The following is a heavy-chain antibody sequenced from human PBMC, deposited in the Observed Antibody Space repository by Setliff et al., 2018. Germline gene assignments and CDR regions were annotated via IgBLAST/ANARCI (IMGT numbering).Heavy chain of an antibody. Sequence: VQVSCKASGYTFTSYAMNWVRQAPGQGLEWMGWINTNTGNPTYAQGFTGRFVFSLDTSVSTAYLQISSLKAEDTAVYYCASSGWGVGGAFDYWGQGTLVTVSS. J-gene: IGHJ4*02. CDR3: ASSGWGVGGAFDY. V-gene: IGHV7-4-1*02. CDR1: GYTFTSYA. D-gene: IGHD3-22*01. CDR2: INTNTGNP.